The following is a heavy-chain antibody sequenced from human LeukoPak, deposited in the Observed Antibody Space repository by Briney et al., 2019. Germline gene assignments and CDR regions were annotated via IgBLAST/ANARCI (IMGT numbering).Heavy chain of an antibody. CDR2: IIPIFGTA. D-gene: IGHD4-17*01. CDR1: GGTFSSYA. V-gene: IGHV1-69*05. Sequence: SVKVPCKASGGTFSSYAISWVRKAPGQGLEWMGGIIPIFGTANYAQKFQGRVTITTDESTSTAYMELSSLRSEDTAVYYCARGSYGDYAYYFDYWGQGTLVTVSS. J-gene: IGHJ4*02. CDR3: ARGSYGDYAYYFDY.